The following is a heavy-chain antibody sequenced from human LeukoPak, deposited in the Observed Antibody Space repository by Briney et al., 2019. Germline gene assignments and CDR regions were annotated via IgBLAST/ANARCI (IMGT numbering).Heavy chain of an antibody. CDR2: ISGSSRVI. J-gene: IGHJ4*02. CDR1: GFTFSYHG. Sequence: GGSLRLSCSASGFTFSYHGMHWVRQAPGKGLEWISYISGSSRVIYYADSVKGRFTISRDNAKNSLYLQVNSLRDEDTAVYYCARDMDTSGYTFDYWGQGTLVTVSS. V-gene: IGHV3-48*02. D-gene: IGHD3-22*01. CDR3: ARDMDTSGYTFDY.